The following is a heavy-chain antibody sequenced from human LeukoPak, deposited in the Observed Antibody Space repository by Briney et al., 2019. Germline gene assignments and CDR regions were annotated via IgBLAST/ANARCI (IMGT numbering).Heavy chain of an antibody. CDR3: ARDAVDTANAV. V-gene: IGHV3-74*01. Sequence: GGSLRLSCAASGFTFSSYWMNWVRQAPGKGLVWVSHINSDGSITSYADSVKGRFTISRDNAKNTLYLQMNSLRAEDTAVYYCARDAVDTANAVWGQGTTVTVSS. CDR1: GFTFSSYW. D-gene: IGHD5-18*01. CDR2: INSDGSIT. J-gene: IGHJ6*02.